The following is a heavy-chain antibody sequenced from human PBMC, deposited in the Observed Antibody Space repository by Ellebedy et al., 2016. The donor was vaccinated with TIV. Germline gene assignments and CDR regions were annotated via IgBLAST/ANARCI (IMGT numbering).Heavy chain of an antibody. CDR3: AKDRIRYGFDY. CDR2: ISGSGGST. CDR1: GFTFSSYA. D-gene: IGHD2/OR15-2a*01. V-gene: IGHV3-23*01. J-gene: IGHJ4*02. Sequence: GGSLRLXXAASGFTFSSYAMSWVRQAPGKGLEWVSAISGSGGSTYYADSVKGRFTISRDNSKNTLYLQMNSLRAEDTAVYYCAKDRIRYGFDYWGQGTLVTVSS.